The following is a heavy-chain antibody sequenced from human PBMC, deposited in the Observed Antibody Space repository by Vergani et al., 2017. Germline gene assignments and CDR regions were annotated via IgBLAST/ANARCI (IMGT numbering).Heavy chain of an antibody. CDR1: GGSFSGYY. J-gene: IGHJ6*03. CDR2: INHSGST. Sequence: QVQLQQWGAGLLKPSETLSLTCAVYGGSFSGYYWSWIRQPPGKGLEWIGEINHSGSTNYNPSLKSRVTISVDTSKNQFSLKLSSVTAADTAVYYWARGPTGYYYYSYMDVWGKGTTVTVSS. CDR3: ARGPTGYYYYSYMDV. D-gene: IGHD3-9*01. V-gene: IGHV4-34*01.